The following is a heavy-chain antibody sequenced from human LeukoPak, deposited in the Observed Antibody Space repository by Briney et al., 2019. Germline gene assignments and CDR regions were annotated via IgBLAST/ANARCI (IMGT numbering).Heavy chain of an antibody. CDR1: GGSISSGSYY. CDR2: IYTSGST. V-gene: IGHV4-61*02. J-gene: IGHJ4*02. Sequence: SETLSLTCTVSGGSISSGSYYWSWIRQPAGKGLEWIGRIYTSGSTNYNPSLKSRVTISVDTSKNQFSLKLSSVTAADTAVYYCARGDDFWSGYPHYWGQGTLVTVSS. CDR3: ARGDDFWSGYPHY. D-gene: IGHD3-3*01.